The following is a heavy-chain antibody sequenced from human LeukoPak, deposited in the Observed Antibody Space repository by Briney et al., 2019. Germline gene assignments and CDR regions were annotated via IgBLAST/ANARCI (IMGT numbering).Heavy chain of an antibody. CDR2: INSDGSST. J-gene: IGHJ6*02. Sequence: GGSLRLSCAASGFTFSSYWMHWVRQAPGKGLVWVSRINSDGSSTSYADSVKGRFTISRDNAKNTLYLQMNSLRAEDTAVYYCARDRYYGSGSYYPNYYYYYGMDVWGQGTTVTVSS. CDR3: ARDRYYGSGSYYPNYYYYYGMDV. V-gene: IGHV3-74*01. CDR1: GFTFSSYW. D-gene: IGHD3-10*01.